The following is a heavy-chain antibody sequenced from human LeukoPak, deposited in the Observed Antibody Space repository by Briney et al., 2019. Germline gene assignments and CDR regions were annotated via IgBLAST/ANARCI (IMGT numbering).Heavy chain of an antibody. CDR3: ARDRFYYYGSGRHLDY. CDR1: GFTFSSYE. Sequence: GGSLRLSCAASGFTFSSYEMNWVRQAPGKGLEWVSYISSSGSTIYYADSVKGRFTISRDNAKNSLYLRMNSLRAEDTAVYYCARDRFYYYGSGRHLDYWGQGTLVTVSS. J-gene: IGHJ4*02. V-gene: IGHV3-48*03. CDR2: ISSSGSTI. D-gene: IGHD3-10*01.